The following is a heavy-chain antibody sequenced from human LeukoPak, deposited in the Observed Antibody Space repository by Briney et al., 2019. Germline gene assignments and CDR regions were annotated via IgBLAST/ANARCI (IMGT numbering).Heavy chain of an antibody. Sequence: SETLSLTCTVSGGSISSYYWSWIRRPPGKGLEWIGYIYYSGSTNYNPSLKGRVTISVDTSKNQFSLKLSSVTAADTAVYYCARFRGNYYDSSGSWYFDYWGQGTLVTVSS. D-gene: IGHD3-22*01. CDR3: ARFRGNYYDSSGSWYFDY. CDR1: GGSISSYY. V-gene: IGHV4-59*01. CDR2: IYYSGST. J-gene: IGHJ4*02.